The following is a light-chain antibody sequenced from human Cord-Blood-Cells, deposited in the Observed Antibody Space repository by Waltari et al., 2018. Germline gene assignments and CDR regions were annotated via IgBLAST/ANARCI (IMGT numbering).Light chain of an antibody. V-gene: IGKV3-20*01. CDR2: GAS. CDR3: QQYGSSLWT. Sequence: EIVLTQSPGTLSLSPGERATLSCRASQSVSSSYLAGYQQKPGQAPRLLIYGASSRATGIPDRFSGSGSGTDSTLTISRLEPEDFAVYYCQQYGSSLWTFGQGTKVEIK. CDR1: QSVSSSY. J-gene: IGKJ1*01.